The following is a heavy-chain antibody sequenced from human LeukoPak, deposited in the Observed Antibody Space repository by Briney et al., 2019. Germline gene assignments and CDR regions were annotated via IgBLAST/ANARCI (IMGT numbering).Heavy chain of an antibody. D-gene: IGHD5-12*01. CDR2: ISYDGSNK. CDR1: GFTFSSYA. V-gene: IGHV3-30-3*01. Sequence: PGRSLRLSCAASGFTFSSYAMHWVRQAPGKGLEWVAVISYDGSNKYYADSVKGRFTISRDNSKSTLYLQMNSLRAEDTAVYYCAREVSVWLPYYFDYWGQGTLVTVSS. CDR3: AREVSVWLPYYFDY. J-gene: IGHJ4*02.